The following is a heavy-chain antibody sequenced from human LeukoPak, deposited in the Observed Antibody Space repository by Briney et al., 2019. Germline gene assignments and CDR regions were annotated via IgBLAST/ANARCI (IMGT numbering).Heavy chain of an antibody. CDR3: ARELNVLLWFGEGGAFGI. CDR2: INPSGGST. V-gene: IGHV1-46*01. CDR1: GYTFTSYY. J-gene: IGHJ3*02. D-gene: IGHD3-10*01. Sequence: ASVKVSCKASGYTFTSYYMHWVRQAPGQGLEWMGIINPSGGSTSYAQKFQGRVTMTRDTSPSTVYMELSSLRSEDTAVYYCARELNVLLWFGEGGAFGIWGQGTMVTVSS.